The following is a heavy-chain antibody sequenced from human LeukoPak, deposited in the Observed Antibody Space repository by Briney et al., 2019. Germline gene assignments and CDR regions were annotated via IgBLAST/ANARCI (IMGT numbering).Heavy chain of an antibody. CDR2: IWYDGTNK. V-gene: IGHV3-30*02. J-gene: IGHJ4*02. Sequence: GSLSPSFAASGFPFSSYVMHWVRQAPGKGPEWVASIWYDGTNKYYVVSVKGRFTISRDNSKNTLSLQMNSLRVEDTAVYYCAKGGDFGDYPTTYYFDYWGQGTLVTVSS. D-gene: IGHD4-17*01. CDR3: AKGGDFGDYPTTYYFDY. CDR1: GFPFSSYV.